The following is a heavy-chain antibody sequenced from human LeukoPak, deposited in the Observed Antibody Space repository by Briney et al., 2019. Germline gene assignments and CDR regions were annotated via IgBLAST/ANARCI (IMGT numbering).Heavy chain of an antibody. D-gene: IGHD6-19*01. Sequence: ASLKVSCTASGYTFTSYDINWVRQAPGQGLEWMGWMNPNSGNTGNAQKFQGRVTITRNTSIRTAYMELSSLRSEDTAVYYCARGRDSSGWYGYWGQGTLVTVSS. CDR3: ARGRDSSGWYGY. J-gene: IGHJ4*02. CDR1: GYTFTSYD. CDR2: MNPNSGNT. V-gene: IGHV1-8*03.